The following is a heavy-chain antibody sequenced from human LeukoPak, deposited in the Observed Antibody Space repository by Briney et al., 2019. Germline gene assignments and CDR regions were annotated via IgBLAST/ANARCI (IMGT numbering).Heavy chain of an antibody. D-gene: IGHD3-16*02. CDR2: ISGSGGST. V-gene: IGHV3-23*01. CDR3: AKMLYDYVWGSYRVTPSFDY. J-gene: IGHJ4*02. Sequence: GGSLRLSCAASGFTFSSYAMSWVRQAPGKGLEWVSAISGSGGSTYYADSVKGRFTISRDDSKNTLYLQVNSLRAEDTAVYYCAKMLYDYVWGSYRVTPSFDYWGQGTLVTVSS. CDR1: GFTFSSYA.